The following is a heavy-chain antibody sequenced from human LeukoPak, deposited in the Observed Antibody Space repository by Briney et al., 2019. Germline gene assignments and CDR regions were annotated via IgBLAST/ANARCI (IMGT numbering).Heavy chain of an antibody. CDR3: ARGGSGSYRRPFDY. D-gene: IGHD1-26*01. CDR2: IHYSGST. J-gene: IGHJ4*01. V-gene: IGHV4-59*01. Sequence: SETLSLTCTVSGGSISSCYWSWIRQSPGKGLEWIGFIHYSGSTNYNPSLQSRVTISVDTSKNQFSLKLSSVTAADTAVYSCARGGSGSYRRPFDYWGQEPWSPSPQ. CDR1: GGSISSCY.